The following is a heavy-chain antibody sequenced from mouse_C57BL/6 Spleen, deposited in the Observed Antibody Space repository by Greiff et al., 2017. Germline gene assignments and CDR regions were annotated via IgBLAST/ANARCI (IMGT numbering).Heavy chain of an antibody. CDR2: INYDGSST. D-gene: IGHD1-1*01. CDR1: GFTFSDYY. J-gene: IGHJ2*01. CDR3: ARVTTVVYFDY. V-gene: IGHV5-16*01. Sequence: EVKLVESEGGLVQPGSSMKLSCTASGFTFSDYYMAWVRQVPEKGLEWVANINYDGSSTYYLDSLKSRFIISRDNAKNILYLQMSSLKSEDTATYYWARVTTVVYFDYWGQGTTLTVSS.